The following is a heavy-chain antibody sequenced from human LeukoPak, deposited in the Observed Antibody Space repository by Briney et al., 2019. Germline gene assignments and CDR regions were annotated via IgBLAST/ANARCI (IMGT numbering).Heavy chain of an antibody. Sequence: ASVKVSCTASGYTFTSYYMHWVRQAPGQGLEWMGIINPSGGSTSYAQKFQGRVTMTRDMSTSTVYMELSSLRSEDTAVYYCARGAQFRTYYYDSSGYYYPDYWGQGTLVTVSS. J-gene: IGHJ4*02. CDR2: INPSGGST. CDR3: ARGAQFRTYYYDSSGYYYPDY. V-gene: IGHV1-46*01. D-gene: IGHD3-22*01. CDR1: GYTFTSYY.